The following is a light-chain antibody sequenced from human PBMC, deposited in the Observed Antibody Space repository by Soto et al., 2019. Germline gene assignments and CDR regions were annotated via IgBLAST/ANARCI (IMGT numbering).Light chain of an antibody. CDR3: QKYDNAPLT. Sequence: DIQMTQSPSSLSAFVGDRVTITCRASQGIGNYLAWYQEKPGKVPKLLIYAASTLQSGVSSRFSGSGSGTDFTLTISSLQPEDVASYYCQKYDNAPLTFGGGTKVDIK. CDR1: QGIGNY. J-gene: IGKJ4*01. V-gene: IGKV1-27*01. CDR2: AAS.